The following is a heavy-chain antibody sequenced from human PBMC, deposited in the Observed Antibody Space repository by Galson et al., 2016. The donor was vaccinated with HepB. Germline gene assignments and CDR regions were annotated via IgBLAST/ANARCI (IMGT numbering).Heavy chain of an antibody. CDR2: ITSGGNYM. V-gene: IGHV3-21*01. CDR3: ARDPPIFEEDYSDQ. J-gene: IGHJ4*02. D-gene: IGHD3-3*01. CDR1: GFTFRTSR. Sequence: SLRLSCAASGFTFRTSRMTWVRQAPGKGLEWVSSITSGGNYMYYEDSVEGRFTISRDNAKNSLYLQMNSLRAEDTAVYYCARDPPIFEEDYSDQWGQGTLVIVSS.